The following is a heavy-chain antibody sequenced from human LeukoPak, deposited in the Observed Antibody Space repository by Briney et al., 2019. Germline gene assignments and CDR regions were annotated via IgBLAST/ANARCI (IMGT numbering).Heavy chain of an antibody. J-gene: IGHJ5*02. CDR1: GFALKSYS. CDR3: ARVAVSGPTGWFDT. D-gene: IGHD2-8*02. Sequence: GGSLRLSCAGSGFALKSYSLSWVRQAPGKGLEWVSSISSTSAYIYYADSVKGRFTISRDNVDNVVYLQMNSLGAEDTAVYYCARVAVSGPTGWFDTWGQGTLVIVSS. CDR2: ISSTSAYI. V-gene: IGHV3-21*01.